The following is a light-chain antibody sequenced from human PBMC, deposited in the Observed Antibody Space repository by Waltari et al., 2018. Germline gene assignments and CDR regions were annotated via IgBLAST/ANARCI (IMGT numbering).Light chain of an antibody. CDR3: GQGTHLPYS. J-gene: IGKJ2*03. CDR1: QSLVHSNGNTY. Sequence: DVVMPQSPLSLPITPGQPASISCRSSQSLVHSNGNTYLSWYQQKPGQPPRRLIYEISNQDSGVPDRFSGSGAGTDFTLKISRVEAEDVGVYYCGQGTHLPYSFGQGTKVEIK. V-gene: IGKV2-30*02. CDR2: EIS.